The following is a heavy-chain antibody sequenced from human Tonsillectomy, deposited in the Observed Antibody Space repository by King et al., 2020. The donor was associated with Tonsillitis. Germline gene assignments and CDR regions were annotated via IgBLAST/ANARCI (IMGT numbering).Heavy chain of an antibody. CDR2: ISHAGSRK. J-gene: IGHJ4*02. V-gene: IGHV3-30*03. Sequence: QLVQSGGGVVQPGRCLRLYCAASGFTFSRYEGNWVRQAPGEGLEWRARISHAGSRKCYADSVKGRFTLSRDNSKNTVDLHMNSLRPDDTAVYYCARAILMDFVDYWGQGTLVTVSS. D-gene: IGHD3-3*01. CDR3: ARAILMDFVDY. CDR1: GFTFSRYE.